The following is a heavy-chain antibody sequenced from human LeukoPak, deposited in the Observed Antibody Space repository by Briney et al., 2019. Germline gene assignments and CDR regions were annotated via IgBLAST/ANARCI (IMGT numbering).Heavy chain of an antibody. J-gene: IGHJ5*02. V-gene: IGHV3-74*01. CDR3: ASSSGGFNWFDP. CDR1: GFTFSRNW. Sequence: QPGGSLRLSCAAPGFTFSRNWMHWVRQAPGKGLVWVSRINSDGSSTNYADSVKGRFTISRDNAKNTLYLQMNSLRVEDTAVYYCASSSGGFNWFDPWGQGTLVTVSS. D-gene: IGHD3-22*01. CDR2: INSDGSST.